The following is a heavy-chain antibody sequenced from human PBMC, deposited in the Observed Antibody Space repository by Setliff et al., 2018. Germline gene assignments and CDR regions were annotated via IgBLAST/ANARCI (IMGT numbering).Heavy chain of an antibody. D-gene: IGHD6-13*01. CDR3: AKDFGSTWLNYFDY. Sequence: GGSLRLSCAGSGFTFSTYWIHWVRQAPGKGLVWVSSVNRDGSATYYADSVKGRFTISRDDSKNTLYLQMNSLSAEDTALYYCAKDFGSTWLNYFDYWGQGTLVTVSS. V-gene: IGHV3-74*01. CDR2: VNRDGSAT. CDR1: GFTFSTYW. J-gene: IGHJ4*02.